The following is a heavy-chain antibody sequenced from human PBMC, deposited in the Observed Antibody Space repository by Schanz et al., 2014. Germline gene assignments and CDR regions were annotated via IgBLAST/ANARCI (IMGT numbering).Heavy chain of an antibody. CDR3: ARLDSSSWYPRY. Sequence: EVQLLESGGGLAQPEGSLRLACAASGFNFNTYAMSWVRQAPGKGLEWVSGLTEGGGGTYYTDAVKGRFTTSRDNGKKSMYLQMNSLRAEDTAVYYCARLDSSSWYPRYWGQGTLVTVSA. CDR2: LTEGGGGT. V-gene: IGHV3-23*01. CDR1: GFNFNTYA. J-gene: IGHJ4*02. D-gene: IGHD6-13*01.